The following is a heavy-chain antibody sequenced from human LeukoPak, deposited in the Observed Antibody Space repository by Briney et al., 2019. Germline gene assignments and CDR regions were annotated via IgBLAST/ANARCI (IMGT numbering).Heavy chain of an antibody. CDR3: AKARTYYYDSSGYSDY. Sequence: GGSLRLSCAASGFTFSSYAMSWVRQAPGKGLEWVSAISGSGGSTYYADSVKGRFTISRDNSKNTLYLQMNSLRAEDTAVYYCAKARTYYYDSSGYSDYWGQGTLVTVSS. V-gene: IGHV3-23*01. D-gene: IGHD3-22*01. CDR1: GFTFSSYA. CDR2: ISGSGGST. J-gene: IGHJ4*02.